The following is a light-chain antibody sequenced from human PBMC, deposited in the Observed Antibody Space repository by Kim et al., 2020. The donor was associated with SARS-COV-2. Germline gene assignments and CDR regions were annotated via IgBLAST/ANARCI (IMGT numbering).Light chain of an antibody. CDR3: SSCTSSSTYV. CDR1: SSDVGAYNY. J-gene: IGLJ1*01. V-gene: IGLV2-14*01. Sequence: QSALTQPASVSGSPGQSITISCTGTSSDVGAYNYVSWYQQHPGKAPKLMIYDVSKRASGVSNRFSGSKAGNTASLTISGLQAEDEADYYCSSCTSSSTYVFGTGTKVTVL. CDR2: DVS.